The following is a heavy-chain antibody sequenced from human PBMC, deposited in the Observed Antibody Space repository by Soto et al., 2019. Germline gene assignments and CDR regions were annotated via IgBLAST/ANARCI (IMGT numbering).Heavy chain of an antibody. V-gene: IGHV1-69*13. Sequence: ASVKVSYKASGGTFSSYAISWVRQAPGQGLEWMGGIIPIFGTANYAQKFQGRVTITADESTSTDYMELSSLRSEDTAVSYCARAEVATTPEGAFDIWGQGTMVTVSS. D-gene: IGHD5-12*01. J-gene: IGHJ3*02. CDR3: ARAEVATTPEGAFDI. CDR2: IIPIFGTA. CDR1: GGTFSSYA.